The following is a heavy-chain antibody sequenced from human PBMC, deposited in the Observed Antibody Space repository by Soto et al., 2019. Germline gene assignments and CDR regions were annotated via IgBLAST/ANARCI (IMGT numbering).Heavy chain of an antibody. V-gene: IGHV4-30-2*03. D-gene: IGHD3-10*01. CDR1: GGSISRGGYS. CDR3: ARRIIALEIFDY. Sequence: ASETLSLTCAVSGGSISRGGYSWGWIRPAPGKGLEWIGDIYYSGSTYYNPSLKSRVTISVDTSNNQFSLKLSSVTAAVTAVYYCARRIIALEIFDYWGQGTVVTVSS. J-gene: IGHJ4*02. CDR2: IYYSGST.